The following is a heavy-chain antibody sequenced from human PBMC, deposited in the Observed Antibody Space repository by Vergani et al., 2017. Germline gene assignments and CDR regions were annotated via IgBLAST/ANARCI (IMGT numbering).Heavy chain of an antibody. CDR2: ISYDGSNK. CDR3: AKDPHCSSTSCPDY. J-gene: IGHJ4*02. D-gene: IGHD2-2*01. V-gene: IGHV3-30*18. CDR1: GFTFSSYG. Sequence: QVQLVESGGGVVQPGRSLRLSCAASGFTFSSYGMHWVRQAPGKGLEWVAVISYDGSNKYYADSVKGRFTISRDNSKNTLYLQMNSLRAEDTAVYYCAKDPHCSSTSCPDYWGQGTLVTVSS.